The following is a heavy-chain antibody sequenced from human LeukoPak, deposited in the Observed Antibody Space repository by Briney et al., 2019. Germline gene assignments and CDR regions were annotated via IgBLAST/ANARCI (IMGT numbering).Heavy chain of an antibody. CDR2: ISAYNGNT. Sequence: ASVKVSCKASGYTFTSYGISWARQAPGQGLEWMGWISAYNGNTNYAQKLQGRVTMTTDTPTSTAYMELRSLRSDDTAVYYCAGDPGYGDNSAYFDYWGQGTLVTVSS. CDR3: AGDPGYGDNSAYFDY. D-gene: IGHD4-23*01. CDR1: GYTFTSYG. J-gene: IGHJ4*02. V-gene: IGHV1-18*01.